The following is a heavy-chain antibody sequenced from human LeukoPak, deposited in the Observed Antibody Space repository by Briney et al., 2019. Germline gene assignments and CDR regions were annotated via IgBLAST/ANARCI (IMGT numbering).Heavy chain of an antibody. Sequence: SETLSLTCTVSGGSISSGDYYWSWIRQPPGKGLEWIGYIYYSGSTYYNPSLKSRVTISVDTSKNQFSLKLSSVTAADTAVYYCASSFRVHYYDSSGSPFQHWGQGTLVTVSS. J-gene: IGHJ1*01. V-gene: IGHV4-30-4*01. CDR1: GGSISSGDYY. CDR3: ASSFRVHYYDSSGSPFQH. D-gene: IGHD3-22*01. CDR2: IYYSGST.